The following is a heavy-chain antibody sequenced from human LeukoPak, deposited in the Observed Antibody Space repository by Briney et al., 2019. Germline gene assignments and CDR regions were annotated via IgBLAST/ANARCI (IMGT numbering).Heavy chain of an antibody. V-gene: IGHV3-48*03. CDR3: ASSDSGWFDY. J-gene: IGHJ4*02. CDR1: GFTFSSYE. CDR2: ISSSGSTI. D-gene: IGHD6-19*01. Sequence: GGSLRLSCAAFGFTFSSYEMNWVRQAPGKGLEWVSYISSSGSTIYYADSVKGRFTISRDNAKNSLYLQMNSLRAEDTAVYYCASSDSGWFDYWGQGTLVTVSS.